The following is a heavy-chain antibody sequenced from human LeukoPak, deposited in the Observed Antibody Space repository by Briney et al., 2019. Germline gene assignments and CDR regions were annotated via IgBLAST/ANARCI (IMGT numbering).Heavy chain of an antibody. J-gene: IGHJ4*02. Sequence: SEILSLTCTVSGGSIGSGANFWTWIRQPPGRGLEWIGYIQYSGSTYYNPSLKSRLTISFDTSKNQFSLRLRSVTAADTAVYYCARYYCGTTYCPGIDYWGQGTLITVSS. D-gene: IGHD2-21*01. CDR2: IQYSGST. CDR1: GGSIGSGANF. V-gene: IGHV4-30-4*01. CDR3: ARYYCGTTYCPGIDY.